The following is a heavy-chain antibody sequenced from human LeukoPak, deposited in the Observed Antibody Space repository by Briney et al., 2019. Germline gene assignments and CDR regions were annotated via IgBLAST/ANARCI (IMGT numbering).Heavy chain of an antibody. CDR1: GFTFSGWA. CDR3: AKDLGGEGGSGFPGY. D-gene: IGHD3-10*01. Sequence: GGSLRLSCAASGFTFSGWAMSWVRQVPGEGLEWVSSISPSASDTYYADSVKGRFTISRDNPKSTLYLQMNSLRADDTAVCFCAKDLGGEGGSGFPGYWGQGTLVTVSS. J-gene: IGHJ4*02. CDR2: ISPSASDT. V-gene: IGHV3-23*01.